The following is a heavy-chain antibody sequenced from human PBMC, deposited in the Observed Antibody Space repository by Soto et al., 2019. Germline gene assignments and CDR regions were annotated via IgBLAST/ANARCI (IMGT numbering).Heavy chain of an antibody. D-gene: IGHD5-18*01. CDR3: ATSSWIQVWTADF. Sequence: QVQLVQSGAEVKRPGSSVKVSCKPSGGTFSKFSISWLRQAPGHGLEWIGGITPISLITHYAQQFQVRVTITSDDWTTTSYLEVSSRKFEKTAVYYCATSSWIQVWTADFWGQGTRVTVSS. J-gene: IGHJ4*02. V-gene: IGHV1-69*01. CDR1: GGTFSKFS. CDR2: ITPISLIT.